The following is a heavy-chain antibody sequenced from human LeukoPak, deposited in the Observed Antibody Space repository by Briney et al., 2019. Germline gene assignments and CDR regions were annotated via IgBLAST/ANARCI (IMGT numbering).Heavy chain of an antibody. J-gene: IGHJ3*01. V-gene: IGHV4-31*03. D-gene: IGHD3-16*01. CDR2: IYYTGNT. CDR3: ARRWVYDKRAFDA. CDR1: SGSISSGGCY. Sequence: SETLSLTCTVSSGSISSGGCYWSWIRQHPGKGLEWIGYIYYTGNTFYNPSLKSRVAISVDTSKNQFSLKLTSVTAADTAVYYCARRWVYDKRAFDAWGQGTMVTVSS.